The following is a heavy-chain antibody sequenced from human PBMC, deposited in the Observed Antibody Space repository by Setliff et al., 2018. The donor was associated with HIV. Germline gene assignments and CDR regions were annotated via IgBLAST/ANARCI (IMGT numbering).Heavy chain of an antibody. D-gene: IGHD2-8*01. CDR1: GFLFHTYW. Sequence: GSLRLSCAASGFLFHTYWMSWVRQAPGKGLEWVADIKEDGSEKYYADSVKGRFTISRDNVKNSLYLQMNSLRAEDTAVYYCAKDSAPVSMDYLDYWGQGTLVTVSS. J-gene: IGHJ4*02. CDR3: AKDSAPVSMDYLDY. CDR2: IKEDGSEK. V-gene: IGHV3-7*01.